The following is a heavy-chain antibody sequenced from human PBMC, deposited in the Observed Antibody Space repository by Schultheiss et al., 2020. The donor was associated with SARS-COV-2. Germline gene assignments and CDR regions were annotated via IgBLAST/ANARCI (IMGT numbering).Heavy chain of an antibody. CDR3: ARGDDYYDSSGYYSD. Sequence: SETLSLTCAVSGGSISSSHWWSWVRQPPGKGLEWIGYVSYSGSTYYNPSLKSRVTISVDTSNNQFSLKLSSVTAADTAVYYCARGDDYYDSSGYYSDWGQGTLVTVSS. D-gene: IGHD3-22*01. CDR1: GGSISSSHW. CDR2: VSYSGST. J-gene: IGHJ4*02. V-gene: IGHV4-4*02.